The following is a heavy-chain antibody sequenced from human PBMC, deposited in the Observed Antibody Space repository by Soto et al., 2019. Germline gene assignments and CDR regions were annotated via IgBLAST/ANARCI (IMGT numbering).Heavy chain of an antibody. J-gene: IGHJ6*04. V-gene: IGHV3-74*01. CDR3: TRAEVLMSHYYGLDV. D-gene: IGHD2-8*01. CDR2: MSNDGIYT. CDR1: GFSFSNYW. Sequence: PGGSLRLSGAASGFSFSNYWMHWVRQAPGKGLVWVSRMSNDGIYTSYADIVKGRFTVSRDNAKNTLYLQMNSLRAEDTAVYYCTRAEVLMSHYYGLDVWGKGTRVTVSS.